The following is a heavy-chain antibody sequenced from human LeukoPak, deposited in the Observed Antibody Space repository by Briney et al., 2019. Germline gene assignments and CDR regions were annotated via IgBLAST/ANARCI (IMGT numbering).Heavy chain of an antibody. J-gene: IGHJ3*01. V-gene: IGHV4-4*09. CDR3: ARRWTVENTFDV. CDR2: INTNGGS. D-gene: IGHD3/OR15-3a*01. Sequence: NSSETLSLACTVSGDSIRAYQWSWLRQPPGKGLEWIGHINTNGGSDYNPSLKSRVTMSVDTSANHFYLRLTSVTAADTALYYCARRWTVENTFDVWGQGTMVTVSS. CDR1: GDSIRAYQ.